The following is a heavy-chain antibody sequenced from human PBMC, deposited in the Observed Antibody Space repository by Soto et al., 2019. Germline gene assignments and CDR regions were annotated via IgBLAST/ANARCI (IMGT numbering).Heavy chain of an antibody. CDR3: ARLGLVVVTAIPMYYGMDV. Sequence: PGESLKISCKGSGYSFTSYWIGWVRKMPGKGLEWMGIIYPGDSDTRYSPSFQGQVTISADKSISTAYLQWSSLKASDTAMYYCARLGLVVVTAIPMYYGMDVWGQGTTVTVSS. D-gene: IGHD2-21*02. CDR1: GYSFTSYW. CDR2: IYPGDSDT. J-gene: IGHJ6*02. V-gene: IGHV5-51*01.